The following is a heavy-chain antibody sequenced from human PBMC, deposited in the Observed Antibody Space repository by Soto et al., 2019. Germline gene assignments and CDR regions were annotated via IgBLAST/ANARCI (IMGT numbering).Heavy chain of an antibody. CDR2: INPNSGGT. CDR1: GYTFTGYY. D-gene: IGHD2-15*01. V-gene: IGHV1-2*04. J-gene: IGHJ6*02. Sequence: ASVKVSCKASGYTFTGYYMHWVRQAPGQGLEWMGWINPNSGGTNYAQKFQGWVTMTRDTSISTAYMELSRLRSDDTAVDYCASGYCIVGDKLYYYFYGMDVWGQGTMVTVSS. CDR3: ASGYCIVGDKLYYYFYGMDV.